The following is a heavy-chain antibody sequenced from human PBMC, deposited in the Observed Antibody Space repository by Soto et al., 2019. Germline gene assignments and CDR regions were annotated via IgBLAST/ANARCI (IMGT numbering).Heavy chain of an antibody. CDR3: AHLVVAGLTYYFDY. CDR2: IYWDDDK. CDR1: GFSLSTSAVG. J-gene: IGHJ4*02. Sequence: QLTLKESGPTLVKPTQTLTMTCTFSGFSLSTSAVGVGWIRQPPGKALEWLAFIYWDDDKRYSPSLKSSLTITKDTAKNRVVLAMTNMDPVDTATYYCAHLVVAGLTYYFDYWGQETLVIVSS. D-gene: IGHD2-15*01. V-gene: IGHV2-5*02.